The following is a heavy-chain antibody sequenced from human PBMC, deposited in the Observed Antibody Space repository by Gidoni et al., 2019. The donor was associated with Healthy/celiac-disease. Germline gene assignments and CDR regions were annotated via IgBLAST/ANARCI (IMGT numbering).Heavy chain of an antibody. Sequence: VQLVQSGSEVKKPGASVKVSFKAAGYTFPSYYLHWVRQAPGQGLEWMGIINPSGGSTSYEQKFQGRVTMTRDTSTSTVYMELSSLRSEDTAVYYCARESYYYDSSGYYYFDYWGQGTLVTVSS. CDR2: INPSGGST. CDR1: GYTFPSYY. V-gene: IGHV1-46*01. J-gene: IGHJ4*02. CDR3: ARESYYYDSSGYYYFDY. D-gene: IGHD3-22*01.